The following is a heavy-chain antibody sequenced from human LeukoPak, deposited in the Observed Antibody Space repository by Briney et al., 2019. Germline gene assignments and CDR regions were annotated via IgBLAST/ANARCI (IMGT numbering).Heavy chain of an antibody. V-gene: IGHV3-48*04. Sequence: GGSLRLSCAASGFIFSRYGMSWVRQAPGKGLEWVSYISSSGSTIYYADSVKGRFTISRDNAKNSLYLQMNSLRAEDTAVYYCARDSSPGYCSGGSCYNYYYYYMDVWGKGTTVTVSS. CDR2: ISSSGSTI. D-gene: IGHD2-15*01. CDR1: GFIFSRYG. J-gene: IGHJ6*03. CDR3: ARDSSPGYCSGGSCYNYYYYYMDV.